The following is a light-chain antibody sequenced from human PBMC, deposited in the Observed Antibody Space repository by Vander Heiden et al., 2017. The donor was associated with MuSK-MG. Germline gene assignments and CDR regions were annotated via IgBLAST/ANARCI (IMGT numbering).Light chain of an antibody. V-gene: IGLV1-40*01. CDR1: RSNVGGGYD. CDR3: QSYDSSLRGV. CDR2: GNS. Sequence: QPVLTQPPSVSGAPGQRFTISCTGSRSNVGGGYDEHGYQQLPGTAPNLLIYGNSNRPSGGADLFSGAKSGTAASLAITGRQAEDEADYYCQSYDSSLRGVFGTGTKVTVL. J-gene: IGLJ1*01.